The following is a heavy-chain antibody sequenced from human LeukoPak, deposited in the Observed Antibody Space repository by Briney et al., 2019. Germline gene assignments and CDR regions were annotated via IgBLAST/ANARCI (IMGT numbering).Heavy chain of an antibody. J-gene: IGHJ6*02. CDR3: TRDEGSSYSSSWLIGSYYGMDV. Sequence: GGSLRLSCAASGFTFSGSAMHWVRQASGKGLEWVGRIRSKANSYATAYAASVKGRFTISRDDSKNTAYLQMNSLKTEDTAVYYCTRDEGSSYSSSWLIGSYYGMDVWGQGTTVTVSS. V-gene: IGHV3-73*01. D-gene: IGHD6-13*01. CDR1: GFTFSGSA. CDR2: IRSKANSYAT.